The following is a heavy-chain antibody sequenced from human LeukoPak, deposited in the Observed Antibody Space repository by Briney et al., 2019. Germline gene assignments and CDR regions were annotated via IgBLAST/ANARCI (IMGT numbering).Heavy chain of an antibody. J-gene: IGHJ4*02. D-gene: IGHD6-13*01. CDR2: INHSGST. CDR1: GGSFSGYY. CDR3: ARGLGRRAAAGTDY. Sequence: SETLSLTCAVYGGSFSGYYWSWIRQPPGKGLEWIGEINHSGSTNYNPSLKSRVTISVDTSKNQFSLKLSSVTAADTAVYYCARGLGRRAAAGTDYWGQGTLVTVSS. V-gene: IGHV4-34*01.